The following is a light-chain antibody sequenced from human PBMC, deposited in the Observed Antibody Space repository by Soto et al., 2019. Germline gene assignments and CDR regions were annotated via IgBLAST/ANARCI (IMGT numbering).Light chain of an antibody. CDR1: QSVRSNY. Sequence: EIVLTQSPGTLSLSPGERATLSCRASQSVRSNYLAWYQQKPGQAPRLLIYGASSRATGIPDRFSGSGSGTDFTLPISRLEPEDFAVYYCQQYGSSPTFGQGTKVEIK. CDR2: GAS. J-gene: IGKJ1*01. V-gene: IGKV3-20*01. CDR3: QQYGSSPT.